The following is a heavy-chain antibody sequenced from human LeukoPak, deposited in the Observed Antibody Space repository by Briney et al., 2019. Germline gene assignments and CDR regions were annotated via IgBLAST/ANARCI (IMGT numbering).Heavy chain of an antibody. D-gene: IGHD3-10*02. CDR1: GFTFSSYG. J-gene: IGHJ6*04. Sequence: PGGSLRLSCAASGFTFSSYGMSWVRQAPGEGLEWVSSISSSSSYIYYADSVKGRFTISRDNAKNSLYLQMNSLRAEDTAVYYCAELGITMIGGVWGKGTTVTISS. CDR2: ISSSSSYI. V-gene: IGHV3-21*01. CDR3: AELGITMIGGV.